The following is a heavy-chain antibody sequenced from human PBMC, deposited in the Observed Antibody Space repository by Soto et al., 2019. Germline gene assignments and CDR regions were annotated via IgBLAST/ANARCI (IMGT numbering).Heavy chain of an antibody. CDR2: INHIGIT. J-gene: IGHJ4*02. CDR3: TRGYAENWHTPHY. D-gene: IGHD5-12*01. CDR1: GGSFNGFY. V-gene: IGHV4-34*06. Sequence: QVQVQQWGAGLVKPSETLSLTCAVDGGSFNGFYWSWIRQPPGKGLEWIGEINHIGITHYNPSVKSRVSISVDTSENKLSLKLDSMTAADTAVYYCTRGYAENWHTPHYWGQGTLVTVSS.